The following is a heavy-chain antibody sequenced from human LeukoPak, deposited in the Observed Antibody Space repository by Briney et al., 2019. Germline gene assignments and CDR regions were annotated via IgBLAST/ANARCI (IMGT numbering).Heavy chain of an antibody. D-gene: IGHD5-12*01. CDR2: IYPGDSDT. CDR1: YW. CDR3: ARQGGYSGYDLDY. J-gene: IGHJ4*02. V-gene: IGHV5-51*01. Sequence: YWSWIRQHPWKGLEWMGIIYPGDSDTKYSPSFQGQVTMSADKSISTAYLQWSSLKASDTAMYYCARQGGYSGYDLDYWGQGTLVTVSS.